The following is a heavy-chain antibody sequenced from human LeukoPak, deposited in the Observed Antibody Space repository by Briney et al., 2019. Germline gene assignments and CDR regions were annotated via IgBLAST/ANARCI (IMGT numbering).Heavy chain of an antibody. CDR2: IYPGDSDT. J-gene: IGHJ3*02. CDR1: GYSFISYW. V-gene: IGHV5-51*01. CDR3: ARTWGYCSGGSCYMGAFDI. D-gene: IGHD2-15*01. Sequence: GESLKISCKGSGYSFISYWIGWVRQMPGKGLEWMGIIYPGDSDTRYSPSFQGQVTISADKSITTAYLQWSSLKASDTAMYYCARTWGYCSGGSCYMGAFDIWGQGTLVTVSS.